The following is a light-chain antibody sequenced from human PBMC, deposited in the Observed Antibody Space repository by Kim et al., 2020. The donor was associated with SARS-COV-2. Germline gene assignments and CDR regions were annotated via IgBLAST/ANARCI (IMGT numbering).Light chain of an antibody. CDR3: QVWDSSSDQYV. CDR2: YDS. Sequence: SYELTQPPSVSVAPGKTARITCGGNNIGSKSVHWYQQKPGQAPVLVIYYDSERPSGIPERFSGSNSGNTATLTISRVEAGDEADYYCQVWDSSSDQYVFGTGTKVTVL. CDR1: NIGSKS. J-gene: IGLJ1*01. V-gene: IGLV3-21*04.